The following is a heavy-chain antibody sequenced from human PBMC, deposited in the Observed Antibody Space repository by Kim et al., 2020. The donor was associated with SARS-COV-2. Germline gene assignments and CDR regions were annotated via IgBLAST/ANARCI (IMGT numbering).Heavy chain of an antibody. CDR2: IYHSGST. D-gene: IGHD5-18*01. CDR1: GFSITSAYY. Sequence: SETLSLTCTVSGFSITSAYYWGWVRQPPGKGLEWVGSIYHSGSTYYNPSLKSRVTISADSSKNQFSLRLTSVTAADTALYFCAREIDTSMVRLDYWGQGT. V-gene: IGHV4-38-2*02. J-gene: IGHJ4*02. CDR3: AREIDTSMVRLDY.